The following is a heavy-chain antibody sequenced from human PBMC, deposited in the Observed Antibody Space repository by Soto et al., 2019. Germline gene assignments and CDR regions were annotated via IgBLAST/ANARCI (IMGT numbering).Heavy chain of an antibody. D-gene: IGHD3-22*01. J-gene: IGHJ4*02. CDR2: IYWNDDK. V-gene: IGHV2-5*01. CDR3: AHWYYYDSSGYSNYFDY. Sequence: SGPTLVKPTQTLTLTCTFSGFSLSTSGVGVGWIRQPPGKALEWLALIYWNDDKRYSPSLKSRLTITKDTSKNQVVLTMTNMDPVDTATYYCAHWYYYDSSGYSNYFDYWGQGTLVTVSS. CDR1: GFSLSTSGVG.